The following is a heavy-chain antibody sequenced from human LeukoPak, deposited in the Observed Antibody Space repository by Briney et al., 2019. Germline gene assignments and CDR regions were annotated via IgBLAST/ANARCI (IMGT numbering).Heavy chain of an antibody. V-gene: IGHV4-4*02. D-gene: IGHD1-26*01. Sequence: SETLSLTCAVSGGSISSSNWWSWVRQPPGKGLDWIGEIYHSGSTNYNPSLKSRVTISVDKSKNQFSLKVSSVTAADTAVYYCARAGIVVGADFDYWGQGTLVTVSS. CDR1: GGSISSSNW. CDR2: IYHSGST. CDR3: ARAGIVVGADFDY. J-gene: IGHJ4*02.